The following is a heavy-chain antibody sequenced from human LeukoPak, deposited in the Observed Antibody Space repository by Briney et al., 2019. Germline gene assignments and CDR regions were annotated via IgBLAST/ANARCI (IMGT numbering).Heavy chain of an antibody. CDR3: ARDKDYDGSFDY. J-gene: IGHJ4*02. CDR2: INSDGSST. V-gene: IGHV3-74*01. D-gene: IGHD4-23*01. CDR1: GFTFSSYW. Sequence: GGSLRLSCAASGFTFSSYWMHWVRQAPGKGLVWVSRINSDGSSTSYADSVKGRFTISRDSAKNTLYLQINSLRAEDTAVYCCARDKDYDGSFDYWGQGTLVTVSS.